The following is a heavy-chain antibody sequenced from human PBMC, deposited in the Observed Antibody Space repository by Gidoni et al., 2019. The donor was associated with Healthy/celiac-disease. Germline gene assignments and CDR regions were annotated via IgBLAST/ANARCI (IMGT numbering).Heavy chain of an antibody. V-gene: IGHV5-51*01. CDR3: ARHASWPYGSGIEYFQH. D-gene: IGHD3-10*01. Sequence: EVQLVQSGAEVNKPGESLKISCKGSGYSFTSSWIGWVRQMPGKGLEWMGIIYPGDSDTRYSPSCQGQVTISADKSISTAYLQWSSLKASDTAMYYCARHASWPYGSGIEYFQHWGQGTLVTVSS. J-gene: IGHJ1*01. CDR2: IYPGDSDT. CDR1: GYSFTSSW.